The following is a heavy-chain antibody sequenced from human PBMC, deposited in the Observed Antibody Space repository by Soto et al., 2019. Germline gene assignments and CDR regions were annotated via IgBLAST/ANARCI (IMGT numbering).Heavy chain of an antibody. CDR2: IYPGDSDT. V-gene: IGHV5-51*01. J-gene: IGHJ4*02. D-gene: IGHD3-3*01. Sequence: GESLKISCNGSGYSFTSYWIGWVRQMPGKGLEWMGIIYPGDSDTRYSPSFQGQVTISADKSISTAYLQWSSLKASDTAMYYCARATLDEVDFWSGYYGYFDYWGQGTLVTVSS. CDR1: GYSFTSYW. CDR3: ARATLDEVDFWSGYYGYFDY.